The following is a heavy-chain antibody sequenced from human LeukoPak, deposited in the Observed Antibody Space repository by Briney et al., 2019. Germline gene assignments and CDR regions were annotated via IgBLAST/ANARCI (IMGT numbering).Heavy chain of an antibody. J-gene: IGHJ4*02. D-gene: IGHD5/OR15-5a*01. CDR2: IKPDSGGT. CDR1: GGTFSSYA. V-gene: IGHV1-2*02. Sequence: ASVKVSCKASGGTFSSYAISWVRQAPGQGLEWMGWIKPDSGGTNYAQKFQGRVTMTRDTSISTAYMELSRLTSDDTAVYYCARVNILSTREPPDYWGQGTLVTVSS. CDR3: ARVNILSTREPPDY.